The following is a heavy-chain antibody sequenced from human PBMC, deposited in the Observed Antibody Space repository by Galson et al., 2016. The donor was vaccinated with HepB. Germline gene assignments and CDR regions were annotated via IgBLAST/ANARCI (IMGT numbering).Heavy chain of an antibody. J-gene: IGHJ5*02. CDR1: GGSVSSGGFY. Sequence: SETLSLTCNVSGGSVSSGGFYWTWIRKPPGKGLEWLGYSYHSGSTRYSPSLEGRLTISLDTSKNHLSLKLTSVTAADTAVYYCARGHDYGPTNWFDPWGQGILVTVSS. CDR3: ARGHDYGPTNWFDP. V-gene: IGHV4-61*03. CDR2: SYHSGST. D-gene: IGHD4/OR15-4a*01.